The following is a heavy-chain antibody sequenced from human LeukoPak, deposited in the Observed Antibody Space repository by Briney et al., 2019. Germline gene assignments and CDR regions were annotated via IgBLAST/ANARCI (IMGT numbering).Heavy chain of an antibody. CDR3: ARGPIGGLRKGFDI. Sequence: ASVTVSCKASGNTFAGYYVHWVRQAPGQGLEWMGWINTHSGATNYAQHFQGRVTMTTDTSDTTAYMDLDGLKSDDAAVYFCARGPIGGLRKGFDIWGQGTLVTVSS. D-gene: IGHD1-26*01. CDR1: GNTFAGYY. V-gene: IGHV1-2*02. J-gene: IGHJ4*02. CDR2: INTHSGAT.